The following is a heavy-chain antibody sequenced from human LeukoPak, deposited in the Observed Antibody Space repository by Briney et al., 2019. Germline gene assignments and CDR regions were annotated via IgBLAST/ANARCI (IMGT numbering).Heavy chain of an antibody. Sequence: SVKLSCKSSGYTFTSYYMHWVRHASGQGLEWMGIMNPSGGNTRNAQKFQGRVTMTRDTSTSTVYMELSSLRSEDTAVYYCARECGGDCYSTFDDWGQGTLVTVSS. V-gene: IGHV1-46*01. D-gene: IGHD2-21*02. J-gene: IGHJ4*02. CDR1: GYTFTSYY. CDR2: MNPSGGNT. CDR3: ARECGGDCYSTFDD.